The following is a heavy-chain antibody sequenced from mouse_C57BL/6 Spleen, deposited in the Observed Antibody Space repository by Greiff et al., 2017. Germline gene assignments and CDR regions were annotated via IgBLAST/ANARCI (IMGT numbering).Heavy chain of an antibody. V-gene: IGHV1-69*01. Sequence: QVQLQQPGAELVMPGASVKLSCKASGYTFTSYWMHWVKQRPGQGLEWIGEIDPSDSYTNYNQKFKGKSTLTVDKSSSTAYMQLSSLTSEDSAVYYCARWGGGDDGYYVGYCDVWGTGTTVTVPS. CDR2: IDPSDSYT. CDR1: GYTFTSYW. J-gene: IGHJ1*03. D-gene: IGHD2-3*01. CDR3: ARWGGGDDGYYVGYCDV.